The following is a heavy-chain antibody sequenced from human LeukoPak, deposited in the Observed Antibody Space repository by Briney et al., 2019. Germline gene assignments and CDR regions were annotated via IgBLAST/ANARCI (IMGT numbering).Heavy chain of an antibody. D-gene: IGHD6-19*01. J-gene: IGHJ4*02. CDR3: ARDSALAQAVMFDY. Sequence: SETVSLTCTVSGYSISSGYYWGGIRQPPGKGLEWTGSIDHSGSTYYNPSLKSRITISVDTSKNQFSLKLSSVTAADTAVYYCARDSALAQAVMFDYWGQGTLVTVSS. CDR1: GYSISSGYY. V-gene: IGHV4-38-2*02. CDR2: IDHSGST.